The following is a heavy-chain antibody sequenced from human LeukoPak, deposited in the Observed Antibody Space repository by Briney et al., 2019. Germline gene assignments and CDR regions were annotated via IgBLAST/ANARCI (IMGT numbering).Heavy chain of an antibody. CDR1: GGSISSTGYY. D-gene: IGHD5-12*01. CDR2: ISYSGTT. J-gene: IGHJ4*02. CDR3: ARRDIVATIDS. V-gene: IGHV4-39*01. Sequence: SETLSLTRTVSGGSISSTGYYWAWIRQPPGKGLEWIGSISYSGTTFYNPSLKSRVTVSGDTSKNQFSLKLSSLTAADTAVYYCARRDIVATIDSWGQGTLVTVSS.